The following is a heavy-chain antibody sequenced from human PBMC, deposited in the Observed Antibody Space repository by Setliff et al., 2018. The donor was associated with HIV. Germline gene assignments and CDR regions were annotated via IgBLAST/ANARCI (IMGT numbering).Heavy chain of an antibody. V-gene: IGHV4-39*01. D-gene: IGHD3-10*01. CDR3: ARSISLLRGPLGDVFDN. CDR1: GGSISISSHY. CDR2: IYHSGIT. Sequence: SETLSLTCTVSGGSISISSHYWGWIRQPPGKGLEWIGRIYHSGITYYNASLKSRVSISVDTSKNQFSVKLNSVTAADTAVYYCARSISLLRGPLGDVFDNWGQGTMVTVSS. J-gene: IGHJ3*02.